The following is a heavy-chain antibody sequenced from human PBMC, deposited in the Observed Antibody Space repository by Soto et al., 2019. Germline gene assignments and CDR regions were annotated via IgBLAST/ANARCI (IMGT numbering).Heavy chain of an antibody. CDR1: GFTFRSHW. V-gene: IGHV3-7*01. D-gene: IGHD1-1*01. J-gene: IGHJ3*02. CDR2: IRQDGNEE. Sequence: EVQLVETGGGLVQPGVSLRLSCAASGFTFRSHWMSWVRQAPGKGLEWVANIRQDGNEEQYLDSVKGRFTLSRDNAKNSLYLQMNGLRVEDTAVYYCANAEGYSFDIRGQGTMVTVSS. CDR3: ANAEGYSFDI.